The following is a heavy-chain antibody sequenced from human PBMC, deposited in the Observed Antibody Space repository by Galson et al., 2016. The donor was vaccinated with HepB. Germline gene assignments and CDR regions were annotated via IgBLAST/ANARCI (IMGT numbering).Heavy chain of an antibody. CDR2: ISYDGSNK. D-gene: IGHD1-26*01. Sequence: SLRLSCAASGFSFTSYGMHWVRQAPGKGLEWVAVISYDGSNKYYTDSVKGRFTISRDNSKNTLYLQMDGLRVEDTAVYYCARERGGSTGFLDPWGQGTLVTVSS. CDR1: GFSFTSYG. J-gene: IGHJ5*02. V-gene: IGHV3-30*03. CDR3: ARERGGSTGFLDP.